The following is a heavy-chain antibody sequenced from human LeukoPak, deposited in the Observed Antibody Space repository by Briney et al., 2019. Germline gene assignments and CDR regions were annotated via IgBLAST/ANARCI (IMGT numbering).Heavy chain of an antibody. CDR3: ARSCVDTACWFDP. V-gene: IGHV4-59*11. Sequence: SETLSLTCTVSGGSISSHYWSWIRQPPGKGLEWIGYIYYSGSTNYNPSLKSRVTISVDTSKNQFSLKLSSVTAADTAVYFCARSCVDTACWFDPWGQGTLVTVSS. CDR2: IYYSGST. CDR1: GGSISSHY. J-gene: IGHJ5*02. D-gene: IGHD5-18*01.